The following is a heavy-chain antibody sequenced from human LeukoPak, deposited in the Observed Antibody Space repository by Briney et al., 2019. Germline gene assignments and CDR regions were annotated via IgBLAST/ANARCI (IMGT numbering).Heavy chain of an antibody. J-gene: IGHJ4*02. Sequence: PGRSLRLSCAASGFTFSSYGMHWVRQAPGKGLEWVAVISYDGSNKYYADSVKGRFTISRDNSKNTLYLQMNSLRAEDTAVYYCARDPWGSSSFWGQGTLVTVSS. CDR2: ISYDGSNK. D-gene: IGHD6-6*01. CDR1: GFTFSSYG. CDR3: ARDPWGSSSF. V-gene: IGHV3-30*03.